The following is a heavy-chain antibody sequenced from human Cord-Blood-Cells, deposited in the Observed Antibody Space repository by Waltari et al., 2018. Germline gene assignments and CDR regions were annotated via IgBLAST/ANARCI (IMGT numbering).Heavy chain of an antibody. CDR2: FYSGGST. Sequence: EVQLVESGGGLVQPGGSLRLSCAASGFTVSSNYMSWVRQAPGKGLEWVSVFYSGGSTYYADSVKGRFTISRDNSKNTLYLQMNSLRAEDTAVYYCARDGIAAAGKAPGAFDIWGQGTMVTVSS. CDR1: GFTVSSNY. CDR3: ARDGIAAAGKAPGAFDI. V-gene: IGHV3-66*01. J-gene: IGHJ3*02. D-gene: IGHD6-13*01.